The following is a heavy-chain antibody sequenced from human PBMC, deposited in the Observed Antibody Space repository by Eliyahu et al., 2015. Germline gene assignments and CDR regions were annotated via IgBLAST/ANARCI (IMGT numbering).Heavy chain of an antibody. D-gene: IGHD5-24*01. V-gene: IGHV1-2*02. Sequence: QERLVQSGAEVKKPGASVRISCKTSXYTFNDYSPHWLRLAPGQGFQWMGWIKPKSGGSNSAEKFKGRVTLTRDTSIRTAYLDLSGLRSDDTATYFCVRRVNDGGGYFDIWGQGSHVTVSS. J-gene: IGHJ4*02. CDR1: XYTFNDYS. CDR3: VRRVNDGGGYFDI. CDR2: IKPKSGGS.